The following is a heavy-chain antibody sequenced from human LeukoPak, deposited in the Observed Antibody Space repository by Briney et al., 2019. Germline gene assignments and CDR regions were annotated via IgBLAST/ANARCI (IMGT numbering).Heavy chain of an antibody. CDR1: GGSFSGYY. V-gene: IGHV4-34*01. CDR2: INHSGST. J-gene: IGHJ4*02. Sequence: PSETLSLTCAVYGGSFSGYYWSWIRQPPGKGLEWIGEINHSGSTNYNPSLKSRVTISVDTSKNQFSLKLSSVTAADTAVYYCARDVEYYYDSSGPPTGYWGQGTLVTVSS. D-gene: IGHD3-22*01. CDR3: ARDVEYYYDSSGPPTGY.